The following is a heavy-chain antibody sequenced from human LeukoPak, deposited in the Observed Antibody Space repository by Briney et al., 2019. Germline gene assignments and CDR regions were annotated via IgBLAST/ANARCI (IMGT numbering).Heavy chain of an antibody. D-gene: IGHD2-2*01. CDR1: GYTFTSYG. V-gene: IGHV1-18*01. CDR3: ARDSPGGIVAVPALKTSMDV. J-gene: IGHJ6*02. CDR2: ISAYNGNT. Sequence: ASVKVSCKASGYTFTSYGISWVRQAPGQGLEWMGWISAYNGNTNYAQKLQGRVTMTTDTSTSTAYMELRSLRSDDTAVYYCARDSPGGIVAVPALKTSMDVWGQGTTVTVSS.